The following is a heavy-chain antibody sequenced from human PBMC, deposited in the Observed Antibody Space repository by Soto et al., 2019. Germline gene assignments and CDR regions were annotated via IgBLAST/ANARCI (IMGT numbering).Heavy chain of an antibody. J-gene: IGHJ4*02. CDR1: GYTFTNFG. CDR2: IGADNRDT. D-gene: IGHD3-10*01. Sequence: QVQLVQSGAEVKKPGASVKVSCKASGYTFTNFGISWMRQAPGQGLEWMGWIGADNRDTNYAQNLQARLTMTTDTSTNTAYMELRSLKSDDTAVYYCARDISYGSETDYGYWGQGTLVTVSS. V-gene: IGHV1-18*01. CDR3: ARDISYGSETDYGY.